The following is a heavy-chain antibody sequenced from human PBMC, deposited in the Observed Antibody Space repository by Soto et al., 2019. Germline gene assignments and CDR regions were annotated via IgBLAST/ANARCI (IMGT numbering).Heavy chain of an antibody. CDR2: ISYDGSNK. V-gene: IGHV3-30-3*01. D-gene: IGHD2-21*02. Sequence: EGSLRLSCAASGFTFSSYAMHWVRQAPGKGLEWVAVISYDGSNKYYADSVKGRFTISRDNSKNTLYLQMNSLRAEDTAVYYCARDAGVVAYCGGDCLAQHWGQGTLVTVSS. J-gene: IGHJ1*01. CDR1: GFTFSSYA. CDR3: ARDAGVVAYCGGDCLAQH.